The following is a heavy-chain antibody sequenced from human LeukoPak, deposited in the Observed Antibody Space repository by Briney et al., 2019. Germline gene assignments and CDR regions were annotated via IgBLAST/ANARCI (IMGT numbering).Heavy chain of an antibody. J-gene: IGHJ4*02. CDR2: ISDDGRRQ. D-gene: IGHD3-10*01. Sequence: GGSLRLSCAATGFTFSNYAIHWGRQAPGKGLEWVAFISDDGRRQHYADSVKGRFTISRDNSKNTLNLQMNSLRAEDTAVYYCVKDRTGTYTLDYWGQGTLVTVSS. CDR3: VKDRTGTYTLDY. V-gene: IGHV3-30*04. CDR1: GFTFSNYA.